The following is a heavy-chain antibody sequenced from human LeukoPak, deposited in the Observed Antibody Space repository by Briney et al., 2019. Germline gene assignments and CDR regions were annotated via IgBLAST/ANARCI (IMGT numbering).Heavy chain of an antibody. CDR1: GGSFSGYY. J-gene: IGHJ1*01. CDR3: ARGHGCGNHAEYFQH. D-gene: IGHD1-14*01. V-gene: IGHV4-34*01. Sequence: SETLSLTCAVCGGSFSGYYWSWIRQPPGKGLEWIGEINHSGSTNYNPSLKSRVTISVDTSKNQFSLKLSSVTAADTAVYYCARGHGCGNHAEYFQHWGQGTLVTVSS. CDR2: INHSGST.